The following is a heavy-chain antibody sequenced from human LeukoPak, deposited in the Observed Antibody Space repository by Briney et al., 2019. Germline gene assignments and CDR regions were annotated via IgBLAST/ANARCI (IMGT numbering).Heavy chain of an antibody. J-gene: IGHJ3*02. Sequence: PSETLSLTCRVSGSSITTGYYWGWIRQPPGKWLEWIGSTYHTGSTYYNPSLKGRVTISLDTSKNQFSVKLNSVTAADTAVYYCARVGGPFDMWGQGTMVTVSS. CDR3: ARVGGPFDM. CDR1: GSSITTGYY. V-gene: IGHV4-38-2*02. D-gene: IGHD3-16*01. CDR2: TYHTGST.